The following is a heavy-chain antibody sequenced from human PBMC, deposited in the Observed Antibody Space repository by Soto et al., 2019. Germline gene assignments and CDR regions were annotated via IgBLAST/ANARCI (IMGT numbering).Heavy chain of an antibody. CDR1: GGSISSGGYF. D-gene: IGHD6-6*01. CDR2: IYYSGST. CDR3: AREGAAPYYYYGMDV. J-gene: IGHJ6*02. Sequence: QVQLQESGPGLVKPSQTLSLTCTVSGGSISSGGYFWIWIRQHPGKGLEWIGFIYYSGSTYYNPSLKSRVTISVDTSKNQFSLKLSYVTAADTAVYYCAREGAAPYYYYGMDVWGQGTTVTVSS. V-gene: IGHV4-31*03.